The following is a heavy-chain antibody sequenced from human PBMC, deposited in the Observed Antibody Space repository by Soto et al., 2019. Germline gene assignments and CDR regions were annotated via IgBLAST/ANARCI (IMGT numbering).Heavy chain of an antibody. J-gene: IGHJ6*02. CDR2: IYYSGST. CDR3: ARYTSGSYGYYYYGMDV. CDR1: GGSISSYY. V-gene: IGHV4-59*01. Sequence: ASETLSLTCTVSGGSISSYYWSWIRQPPGKGLEWIGYIYYSGSTNYNPSLKSRVTISVDTSKNQFSLKLSSVTAADTAVYYCARYTSGSYGYYYYGMDVWGQGTTVTVSS. D-gene: IGHD1-26*01.